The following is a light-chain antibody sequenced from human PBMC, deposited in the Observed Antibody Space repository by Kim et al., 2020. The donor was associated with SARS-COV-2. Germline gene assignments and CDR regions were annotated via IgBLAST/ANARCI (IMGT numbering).Light chain of an antibody. CDR3: QVWDSSSVV. J-gene: IGLJ2*01. CDR1: NIGSKS. V-gene: IGLV3-21*04. Sequence: VDPGKTARIACGGTNIGSKSVHEYQQKTGQAPVLVIYYDTERPSGIPERFSGSNSGKTAALTISRVEAGDEADYYCQVWDSSSVVFGGGTQLTVL. CDR2: YDT.